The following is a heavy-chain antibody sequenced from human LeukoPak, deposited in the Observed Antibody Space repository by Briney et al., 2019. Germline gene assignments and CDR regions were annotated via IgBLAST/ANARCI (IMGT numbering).Heavy chain of an antibody. Sequence: SETLSLTCTVSGGSISSSSYYWGWIRQPPGKGLEWIGSIYYSGSTYYNPSLKSRVTISVDTSKNQFSLKLSSVTAADTAVYYCARRWSVITMTWRGEKKGWFDPWGQGTLVTVSS. V-gene: IGHV4-39*07. D-gene: IGHD3-22*01. CDR1: GGSISSSSYY. CDR2: IYYSGST. J-gene: IGHJ5*02. CDR3: ARRWSVITMTWRGEKKGWFDP.